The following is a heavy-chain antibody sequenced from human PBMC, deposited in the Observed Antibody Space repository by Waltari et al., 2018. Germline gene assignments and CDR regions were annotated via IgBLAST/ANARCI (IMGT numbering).Heavy chain of an antibody. V-gene: IGHV1-69*12. J-gene: IGHJ6*03. CDR2: IIPMFGIP. D-gene: IGHD7-27*01. CDR3: ARHELGISQYYYNMYV. CDR1: GGSFGGYG. Sequence: VQLVQSGGEVKKPGSSVKVSCKASGGSFGGYGISWVRQAPGQGLEWMGVIIPMFGIPEYSKKFQDRLTITADESTNTAYMELSSLRSEDTAIYYCARHELGISQYYYNMYVWGRGTTVTISS.